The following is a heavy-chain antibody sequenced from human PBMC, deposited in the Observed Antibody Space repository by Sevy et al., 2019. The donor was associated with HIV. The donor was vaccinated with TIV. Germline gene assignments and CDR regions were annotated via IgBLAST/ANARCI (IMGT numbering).Heavy chain of an antibody. CDR1: GFTFSSYG. J-gene: IGHJ4*02. D-gene: IGHD3-10*01. Sequence: GGSLRLSCAASGFTFSSYGIHWVRQAPGKGLEWVAVISYDGSNKFYADSVKGRFTISRDNSKNTLYLQMNSLRAEDTAVYYCAKGRYYGSGGPYYFYYWGQGTLVTVSS. CDR3: AKGRYYGSGGPYYFYY. V-gene: IGHV3-30*18. CDR2: ISYDGSNK.